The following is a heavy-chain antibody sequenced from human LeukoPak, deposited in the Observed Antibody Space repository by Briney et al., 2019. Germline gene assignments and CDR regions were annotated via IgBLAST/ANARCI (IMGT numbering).Heavy chain of an antibody. CDR2: IKQDGSEK. CDR1: GFTFSSYW. CDR3: ARDLAGIAARQRGLFDY. D-gene: IGHD6-6*01. Sequence: GGSLRLSCAASGFTFSSYWMSWVRQAPGKGLEWVANIKQDGSEKYYVDSVKGRFTISRDNAKNSLYLQMNSLRAEDTAVYYCARDLAGIAARQRGLFDYWGQGTLVTVSS. J-gene: IGHJ4*02. V-gene: IGHV3-7*01.